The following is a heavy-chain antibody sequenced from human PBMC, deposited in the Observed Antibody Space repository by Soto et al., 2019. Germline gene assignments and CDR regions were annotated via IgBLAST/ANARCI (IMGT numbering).Heavy chain of an antibody. Sequence: SETLSLTCTVSGGSISSGGYYWSWIRQHPGKGLEWIGYIYYSGSTYYNPSLKSRVTISVDTSKNQFSLKLSSVTAADTAVYYCAGRTSLASVEIFSGGLSGYNWVDLWGRGTLVTVSS. J-gene: IGHJ5*01. D-gene: IGHD3-3*01. V-gene: IGHV4-31*03. CDR2: IYYSGST. CDR3: AGRTSLASVEIFSGGLSGYNWVDL. CDR1: GGSISSGGYY.